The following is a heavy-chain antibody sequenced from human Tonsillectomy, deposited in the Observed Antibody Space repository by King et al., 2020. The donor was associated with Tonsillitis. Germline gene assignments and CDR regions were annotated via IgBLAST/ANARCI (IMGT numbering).Heavy chain of an antibody. CDR2: IDYSGST. J-gene: IGHJ6*03. D-gene: IGHD6-19*01. CDR3: ARVRREQWLVRIYYYMDV. Sequence: VQLQESGPGLVKPSETLSLTCTVSGGSISSYYWSWIRQPPGKGLEWIGYIDYSGSTNYNPSLKSRVTISVDTSKNQFSLKLSSVTAADTAVYYCARVRREQWLVRIYYYMDVWGKGTTVTVSS. V-gene: IGHV4-59*01. CDR1: GGSISSYY.